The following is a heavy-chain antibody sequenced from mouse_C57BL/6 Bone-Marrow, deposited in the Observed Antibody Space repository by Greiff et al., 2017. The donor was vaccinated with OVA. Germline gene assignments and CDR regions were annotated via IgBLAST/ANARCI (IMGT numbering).Heavy chain of an antibody. CDR1: GYTFTDYN. CDR2: INPNNCGT. CDR3: ARRGLKDY. D-gene: IGHD1-3*01. Sequence: VQLQQSGPELVKPGASVQMSCKASGYTFTDYNMHWVKQSHGKSLEWIGYINPNNCGTSYNPKFKGKATLTENKSTITAYMERRSLTAEDAAVYYRARRGLKDYWGQGTTLTVSS. V-gene: IGHV1-22*01. J-gene: IGHJ2*01.